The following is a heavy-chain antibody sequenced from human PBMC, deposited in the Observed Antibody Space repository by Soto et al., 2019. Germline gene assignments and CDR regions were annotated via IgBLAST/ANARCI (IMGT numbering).Heavy chain of an antibody. CDR2: ISYDGSNK. Sequence: QVQLVESGGGVVQPGRSLRLSCAASGFTFSSYGMHWVRQAPGKGLEWVAVISYDGSNKYYADSVKGRFTISRDNSKNTLYLQMNSLRAEDTAVYYCAKDLYDSSGYYYFYGMDVWGQGTTFTVSS. D-gene: IGHD3-22*01. CDR1: GFTFSSYG. V-gene: IGHV3-30*18. CDR3: AKDLYDSSGYYYFYGMDV. J-gene: IGHJ6*02.